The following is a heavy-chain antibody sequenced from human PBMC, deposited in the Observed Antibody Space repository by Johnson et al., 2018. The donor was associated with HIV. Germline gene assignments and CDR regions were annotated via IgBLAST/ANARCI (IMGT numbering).Heavy chain of an antibody. CDR2: INWNGGST. V-gene: IGHV3-20*04. CDR1: GFTFDDYG. J-gene: IGHJ3*02. CDR3: ARGIDYGDAFDI. Sequence: VQLVESGGGVVRPGGSLRLYCAASGFTFDDYGMSWVRQAPGKGLEWVSDINWNGGSTGYADSVKGRFTISRDNAKNALYLQMISLRAEDTALYYCARGIDYGDAFDIWGQGTMVTVSS. D-gene: IGHD4-17*01.